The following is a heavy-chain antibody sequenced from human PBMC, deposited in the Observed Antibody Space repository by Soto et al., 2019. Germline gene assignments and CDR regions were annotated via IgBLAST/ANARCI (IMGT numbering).Heavy chain of an antibody. CDR2: IYPSDSQT. D-gene: IGHD4-17*01. CDR1: GYSLSHWW. J-gene: IGHJ5*02. Sequence: GESLKISGKSSGYSLSHWWIAWVRQMPGKGLEYMGIIYPSDSQTRYSPSFQGQVTISADKSISTAYLQWSSLKASDTAIYYCARHGFYGDYSSNYFDPWGQGTLVTVSS. V-gene: IGHV5-51*01. CDR3: ARHGFYGDYSSNYFDP.